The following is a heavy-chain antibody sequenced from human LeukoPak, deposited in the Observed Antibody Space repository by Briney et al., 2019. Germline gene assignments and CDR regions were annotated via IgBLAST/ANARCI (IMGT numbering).Heavy chain of an antibody. CDR2: ISGSGGSK. J-gene: IGHJ4*02. D-gene: IGHD3-22*01. Sequence: GGSLRLSCAASGCTFSSYDMSWVRQAPGKGLEWVAAISGSGGSKYYAYSVKGRFTIFSDNNKNTLHLQVNGPRAEDTAVYYWAKGGFYECSGYVVYWGQGTLVTVSS. V-gene: IGHV3-23*01. CDR1: GCTFSSYD. CDR3: AKGGFYECSGYVVY.